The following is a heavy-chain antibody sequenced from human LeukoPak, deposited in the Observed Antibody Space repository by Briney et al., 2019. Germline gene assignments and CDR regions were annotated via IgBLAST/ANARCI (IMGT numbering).Heavy chain of an antibody. CDR3: AREPFTNERRTYFYYGLDV. D-gene: IGHD1-1*01. Sequence: SQTLSLTCTVSGGSISSSGYYWSWIRQHPGKGLEWIGYIYYSGSTYYNPSLESRLTISVDTSKNQFSLKLTSVTAADTAVYYCAREPFTNERRTYFYYGLDVWGQGTTVTVSS. CDR1: GGSISSSGYY. CDR2: IYYSGST. V-gene: IGHV4-31*03. J-gene: IGHJ6*02.